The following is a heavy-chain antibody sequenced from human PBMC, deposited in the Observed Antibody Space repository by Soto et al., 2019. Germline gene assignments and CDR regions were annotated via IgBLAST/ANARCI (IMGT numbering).Heavy chain of an antibody. V-gene: IGHV1-69*06. CDR1: GGTFSSYA. CDR2: IIPIFGTA. D-gene: IGHD3-10*01. CDR3: ARGPEGVTKGAFDY. Sequence: QVQLVQSGAEVKKPGSSVKVSCKASGGTFSSYAISWVRQAPGQGLEWMGGIIPIFGTANYAQKFQGRVTITADKSKSTAYMELSSLRSEDTAVSYCARGPEGVTKGAFDYWGQGTLVTVSS. J-gene: IGHJ4*02.